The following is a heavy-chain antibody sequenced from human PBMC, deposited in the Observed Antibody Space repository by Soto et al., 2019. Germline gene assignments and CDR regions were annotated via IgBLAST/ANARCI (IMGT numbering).Heavy chain of an antibody. CDR2: IYYSGST. CDR1: GCSISSYY. J-gene: IGHJ4*02. V-gene: IGHV4-59*01. Sequence: TPETQSLTSPVSGCSISSYYASLIRQPPGKGLEWIGYIYYSGSTNYNPSLKSRVTISVDTSKNQFSLKLSSVTAADTAVYYCARAPAPGKVYFDYWGQGTLVTVSS. CDR3: ARAPAPGKVYFDY.